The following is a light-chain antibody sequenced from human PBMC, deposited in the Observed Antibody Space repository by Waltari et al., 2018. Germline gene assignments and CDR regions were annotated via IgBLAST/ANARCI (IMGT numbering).Light chain of an antibody. V-gene: IGLV1-44*01. Sequence: QSVLTQPPSASGTPGQRLTISCSGRSSNIASNPVNWYRQFPGTAPHLLIYSNDLRPAGVPDRFSGSKSGASGSLAISGLESDDEADYYCAAWDDSLKGWLFGGGTTVTVL. CDR1: SSNIASNP. CDR3: AAWDDSLKGWL. J-gene: IGLJ3*02. CDR2: SND.